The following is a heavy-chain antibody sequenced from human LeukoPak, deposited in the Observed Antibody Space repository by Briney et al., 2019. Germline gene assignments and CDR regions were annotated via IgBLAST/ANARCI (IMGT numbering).Heavy chain of an antibody. CDR3: ARDGTLVVPAAQLTPIPYYYYMDV. Sequence: GRSLRHSCVPSGFTFIRYGLYGVRPALGKGLGWGAEILYVGRNKYNADSAKGAVTLSTDNSKNTLYLQMNSLRAEDTAVYYCARDGTLVVPAAQLTPIPYYYYMDVWGKGTTVTVSS. D-gene: IGHD2-2*01. J-gene: IGHJ6*03. V-gene: IGHV3-33*07. CDR2: ILYVGRNK. CDR1: GFTFIRYG.